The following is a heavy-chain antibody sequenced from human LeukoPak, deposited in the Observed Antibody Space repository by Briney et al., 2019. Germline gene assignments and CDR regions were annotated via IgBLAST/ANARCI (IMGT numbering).Heavy chain of an antibody. D-gene: IGHD3-9*01. CDR2: IYYPGST. Sequence: SETLSLTCTVSGGSISSGDYDWSWIRQPPGKGLEWIAYIYYPGSTNYNPSLKSRVTISVDTSKNQFSLKLSSVTAADTAVYYCARSRGVTGYFDYWGQGTLVTVSS. J-gene: IGHJ4*02. CDR3: ARSRGVTGYFDY. CDR1: GGSISSGDYD. V-gene: IGHV4-61*08.